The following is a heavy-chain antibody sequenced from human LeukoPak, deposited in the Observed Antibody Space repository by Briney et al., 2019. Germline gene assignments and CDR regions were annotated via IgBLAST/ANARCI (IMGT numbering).Heavy chain of an antibody. CDR3: NTDGDYGDYVDS. J-gene: IGHJ4*02. CDR1: GFTFNLAW. Sequence: GGSLRLSCAASGFTFNLAWINWVRQAPGKGLEWVGRIKNKIDGGATDYAAPVKGRFTISRDDSKNTVYLQMNSLKSEDTALYYCNTDGDYGDYVDSWGQGTLVTVSS. D-gene: IGHD4-17*01. V-gene: IGHV3-15*07. CDR2: IKNKIDGGAT.